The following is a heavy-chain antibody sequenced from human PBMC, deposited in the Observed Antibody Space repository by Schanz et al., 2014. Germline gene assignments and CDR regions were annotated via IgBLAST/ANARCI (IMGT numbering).Heavy chain of an antibody. Sequence: EVQLLDSGGGLVQPGGSLRLSCAASGFTFSTYAMSWVRQAPGKGLEWVSALSGSGGSTYYADSVKGRFTISRDNSKNTLYLQMNTLRAEDTAVYYCARANYRRKINCDYWGRGTLVTVSS. D-gene: IGHD3-10*01. CDR2: LSGSGGST. CDR1: GFTFSTYA. CDR3: ARANYRRKINCDY. J-gene: IGHJ4*02. V-gene: IGHV3-23*01.